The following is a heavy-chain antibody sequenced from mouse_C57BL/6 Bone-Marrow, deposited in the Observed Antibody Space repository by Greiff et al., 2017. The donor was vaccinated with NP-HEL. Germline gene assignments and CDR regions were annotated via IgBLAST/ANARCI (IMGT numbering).Heavy chain of an antibody. CDR2: IRSKSNNYAT. CDR1: GFSFNTYA. V-gene: IGHV10-1*01. Sequence: GGGLVQPKGSLKLSCAASGFSFNTYAMNWVRQAPGKGLEWVARIRSKSNNYATYYADSVKDRFTISRDDSESMLYLQMNNLKTEDTAMYYCVRPLYDGYSPFAYWGQGTLVTVSA. CDR3: VRPLYDGYSPFAY. D-gene: IGHD2-3*01. J-gene: IGHJ3*01.